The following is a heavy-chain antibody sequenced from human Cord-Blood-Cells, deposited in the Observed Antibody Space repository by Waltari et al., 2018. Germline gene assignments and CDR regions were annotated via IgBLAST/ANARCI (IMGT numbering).Heavy chain of an antibody. J-gene: IGHJ6*03. Sequence: QVQLQESGPGLVKPSETLSLTCTVSGGSISSYYWSWIRQPAGKGLEWIGRIYTSVGPNATPARKSRVTMAVDPSKSQFSLKLSSVTAADTAVYYCARDSSGWYYYYYYMDVWGKGTTVTVSS. V-gene: IGHV4-4*07. D-gene: IGHD6-19*01. CDR3: ARDSSGWYYYYYYMDV. CDR1: GGSISSYY. CDR2: IYTSVGP.